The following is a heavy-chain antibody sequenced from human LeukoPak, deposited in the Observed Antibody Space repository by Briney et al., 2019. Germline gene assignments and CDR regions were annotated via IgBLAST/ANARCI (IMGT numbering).Heavy chain of an antibody. D-gene: IGHD7-27*01. CDR3: ASSRGDFDC. CDR2: ISSSSSTI. CDR1: GFTFGSYI. V-gene: IGHV3-48*01. J-gene: IGHJ4*02. Sequence: GGSLRLSCAASGFTFGSYIMNWVRQAPGKGLDWLSYISSSSSTIYYADSVKGRFTISRDNAKNSLYLQMNSLRAEDTAVYYCASSRGDFDCWGQGTLVTVSS.